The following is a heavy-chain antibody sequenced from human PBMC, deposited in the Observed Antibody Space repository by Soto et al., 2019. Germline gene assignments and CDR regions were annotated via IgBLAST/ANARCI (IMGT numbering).Heavy chain of an antibody. J-gene: IGHJ4*02. D-gene: IGHD4-17*01. CDR1: GFTFSNHV. Sequence: EEQLVESGGGLVQPGGSLRLSCAASGFTFSNHVMNWVRQAPGRGLEWVSSINRDSNTFYADSVKGRFTISRDNAKDSLYLQMNSLRADDTAVYYCVNGDYYVGQGTPVTVSS. CDR2: INRDSNT. CDR3: VNGDYY. V-gene: IGHV3-48*01.